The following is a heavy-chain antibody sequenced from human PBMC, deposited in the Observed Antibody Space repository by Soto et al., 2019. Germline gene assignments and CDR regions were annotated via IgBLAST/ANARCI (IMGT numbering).Heavy chain of an antibody. Sequence: QVQLVQSGAEVKKPGASVKVSCKAFGYTFTNYGISWVRQAPGQGLEWMGWISEHYGNTNYAQKLQGRVTMTTDTSTSTAYMELRSLRFDDTAMYYCARGRGIAVAAESWGQGTLVTVSS. D-gene: IGHD6-19*01. CDR1: GYTFTNYG. J-gene: IGHJ5*02. CDR3: ARGRGIAVAAES. V-gene: IGHV1-18*04. CDR2: ISEHYGNT.